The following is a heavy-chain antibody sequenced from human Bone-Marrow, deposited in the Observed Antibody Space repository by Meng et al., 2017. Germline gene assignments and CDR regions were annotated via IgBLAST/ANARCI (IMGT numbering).Heavy chain of an antibody. CDR3: ASLAIFGVVIRDY. CDR2: INPNSGGT. Sequence: QGQLVQPGAEVKKPGASVKVSCKASGYTFTGYYMDWVRQAPGQGLEWMGRINPNSGGTNYAQKFQGRVTMTRDTSISTAYMELSRLRSDDTAVYYCASLAIFGVVIRDYWGQGTLVTVSS. V-gene: IGHV1-2*06. CDR1: GYTFTGYY. J-gene: IGHJ4*02. D-gene: IGHD3-3*01.